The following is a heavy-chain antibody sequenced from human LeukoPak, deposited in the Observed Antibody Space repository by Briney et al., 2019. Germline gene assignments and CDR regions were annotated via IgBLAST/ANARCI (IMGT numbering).Heavy chain of an antibody. CDR2: ISGTGVGT. CDR1: GFTFSTHS. V-gene: IGHV3-23*01. J-gene: IGHJ4*02. D-gene: IGHD6-19*01. CDR3: AKELQWLGDCFDY. Sequence: PGGSLRLSCAASGFTFSTHSMNWVRQAPGKGLEWVSAISGTGVGTYYADSVKGRFTISRDKSKNTLYLQMNSLRAEDTAVYYCAKELQWLGDCFDYWGQGTLVTVSP.